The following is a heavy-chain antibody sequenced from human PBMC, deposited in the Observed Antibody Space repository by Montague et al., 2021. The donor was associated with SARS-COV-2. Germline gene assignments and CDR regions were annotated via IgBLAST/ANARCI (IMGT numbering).Heavy chain of an antibody. CDR3: ARDGGTVTTFLGVGYVRGGLPWFDP. V-gene: IGHV4-39*07. CDR1: GGSISSSSYY. Sequence: SETLSLTCTVSGGSISSSSYYWGWIRQPPGKGLEWIGSIYYSGSTYYNPSLKSRVTISVDTSKNQFSLKLSSVTAADTAVYYCARDGGTVTTFLGVGYVRGGLPWFDPWGQGTLVTVSS. J-gene: IGHJ5*02. D-gene: IGHD4-17*01. CDR2: IYYSGST.